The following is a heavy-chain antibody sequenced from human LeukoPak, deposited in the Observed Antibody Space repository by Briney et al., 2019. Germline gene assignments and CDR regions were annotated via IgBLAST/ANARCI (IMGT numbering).Heavy chain of an antibody. D-gene: IGHD1-26*01. V-gene: IGHV1-2*02. CDR1: GYTFTGYY. Sequence: GASVKVSCKASGYTFTGYYMHWVRQAPGQGLEWMGWINPNSGGTNYARKFQGRVTMTRDTSISTAYMELSRLRSDDTAVYYCARAIVGATSYPVGDFDYWGQGTLVTVSS. CDR2: INPNSGGT. J-gene: IGHJ4*02. CDR3: ARAIVGATSYPVGDFDY.